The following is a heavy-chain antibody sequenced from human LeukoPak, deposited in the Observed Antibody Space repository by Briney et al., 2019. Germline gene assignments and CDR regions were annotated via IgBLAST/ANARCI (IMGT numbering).Heavy chain of an antibody. CDR2: IKHDGSEK. V-gene: IGHV3-7*04. J-gene: IGHJ4*02. CDR3: ARGGWFFDS. Sequence: GGSLRLSCAASGFTFSNYEMNWVRQAPGKGLEWVANIKHDGSEKYYVDSVKGRFTISRDNAENSLSLRMNSLRADDTALYYCARGGWFFDSWGQGTLVTVSS. CDR1: GFTFSNYE. D-gene: IGHD6-19*01.